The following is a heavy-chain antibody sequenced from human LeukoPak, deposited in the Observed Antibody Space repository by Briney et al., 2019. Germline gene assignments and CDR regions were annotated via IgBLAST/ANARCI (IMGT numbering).Heavy chain of an antibody. V-gene: IGHV3-53*01. CDR3: ARDSGRFDVFDI. CDR1: GFTVSTNY. J-gene: IGHJ3*02. CDR2: IYSDGRT. Sequence: TGGSLRLSCAASGFTVSTNYMSWVRQAPGKGLEWVSVIYSDGRTYYADSVKGRFTISRDNSKNTLYLQMNSLRAEDTAVYYCARDSGRFDVFDIWGQGTMVTVS. D-gene: IGHD3-10*01.